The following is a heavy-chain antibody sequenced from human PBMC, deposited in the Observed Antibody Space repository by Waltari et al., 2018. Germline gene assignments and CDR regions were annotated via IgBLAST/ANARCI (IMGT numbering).Heavy chain of an antibody. CDR3: ARSGYERTLNFMNAFDI. Sequence: QVQLQESGPGLVKPSGTLSLTCAVSGGSISSSNWWSWVRQPPGKGLEWIGEIYHSGSTNYNPSLKSLVTISVDKSKNQFSLKLSSVTAADTAVYYCARSGYERTLNFMNAFDIWGQGTMVTVSS. CDR2: IYHSGST. D-gene: IGHD5-12*01. V-gene: IGHV4-4*02. J-gene: IGHJ3*02. CDR1: GGSISSSNW.